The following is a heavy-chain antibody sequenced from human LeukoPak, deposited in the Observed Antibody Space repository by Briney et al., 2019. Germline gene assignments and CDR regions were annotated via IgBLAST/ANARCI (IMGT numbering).Heavy chain of an antibody. D-gene: IGHD1-1*01. CDR2: IGTAGDT. Sequence: GGSLRLPCAASGFTFGDYDMHWVRQATGKGLEWVSAIGTAGDTYYTGSVKGRFTISRENAKNSLYLQMNSLRAGDTAVYYCVRVAKERVGGVYYFDYWGQGTPVTVSS. J-gene: IGHJ4*02. V-gene: IGHV3-13*01. CDR3: VRVAKERVGGVYYFDY. CDR1: GFTFGDYD.